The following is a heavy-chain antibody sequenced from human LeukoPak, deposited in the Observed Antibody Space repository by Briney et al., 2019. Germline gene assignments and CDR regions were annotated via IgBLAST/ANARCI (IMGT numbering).Heavy chain of an antibody. CDR1: GGSISSSSYY. Sequence: WETLSLTCTVSGGSISSSSYYWGWIRQPPGKGLEWIGSIYYSGSTYYNPSLKSRVTISVDTSKNQFSLKLSSVTAADTAVYYCAISGSYYPNDYWGQGTLVTVSS. J-gene: IGHJ4*02. CDR3: AISGSYYPNDY. V-gene: IGHV4-39*01. D-gene: IGHD3-10*01. CDR2: IYYSGST.